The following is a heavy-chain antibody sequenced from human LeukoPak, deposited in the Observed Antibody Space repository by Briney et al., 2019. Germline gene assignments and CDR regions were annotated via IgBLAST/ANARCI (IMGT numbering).Heavy chain of an antibody. J-gene: IGHJ4*02. D-gene: IGHD3-3*01. CDR1: GFTFKSFS. V-gene: IGHV3-48*01. CDR3: ARAYDFCSDPGGY. Sequence: GGSLRLSCGGSGFTFKSFSMHWVRQAPGKGLEWVSDINSNSGIKSYADSVKGRFTISRDNAKNSLYLQMNSLRAEDTAVYYCARAYDFCSDPGGYWGQGTLVTVSS. CDR2: INSNSGIK.